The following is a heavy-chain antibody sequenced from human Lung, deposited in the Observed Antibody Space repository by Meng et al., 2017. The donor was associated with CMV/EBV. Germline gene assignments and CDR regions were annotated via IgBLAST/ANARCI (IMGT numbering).Heavy chain of an antibody. D-gene: IGHD2-2*01. J-gene: IGHJ5*02. V-gene: IGHV4-34*01. CDR3: APRQLLYRFWFHP. CDR1: GGSFSGYY. Sequence: CAIYGGSFSGYYWNWIRQPPGKGLEWIGEINHSGSTDYNPSLKGRVTISIDTSKNQFSLKLSSATAADTAVYYCAPRQLLYRFWFHPWGQGTLVTVSS. CDR2: INHSGST.